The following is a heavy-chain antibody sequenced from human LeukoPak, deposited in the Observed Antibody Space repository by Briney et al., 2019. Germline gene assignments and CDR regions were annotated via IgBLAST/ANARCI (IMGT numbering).Heavy chain of an antibody. D-gene: IGHD2-2*02. CDR1: GYTFTGYY. Sequence: ASVKVSCXASGYTFTGYYMHWARQAPGQGLEWMGWINPNSGGTNYAQKFQGRVTMTRDTSISTAYMELSRLRSDDTAVYYCARWRVPAAIEDYWGQGTLVTVSS. V-gene: IGHV1-2*02. J-gene: IGHJ4*02. CDR2: INPNSGGT. CDR3: ARWRVPAAIEDY.